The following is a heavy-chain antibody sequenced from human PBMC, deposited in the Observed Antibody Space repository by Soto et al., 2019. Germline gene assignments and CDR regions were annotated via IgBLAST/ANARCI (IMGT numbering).Heavy chain of an antibody. CDR2: IYYTGST. CDR1: GDSIRNRNYY. V-gene: IGHV4-39*07. CDR3: ARRVPTAGLFDY. J-gene: IGHJ4*02. D-gene: IGHD2-2*01. Sequence: SETLSLTCAVFGDSIRNRNYYWAWIRQPPGKGLEWIVNIYYTGSTTYSPSLKSRVTVSVDTPKNQFSLKLTSVTATDTAVYYCARRVPTAGLFDYWGQGTLVTVSS.